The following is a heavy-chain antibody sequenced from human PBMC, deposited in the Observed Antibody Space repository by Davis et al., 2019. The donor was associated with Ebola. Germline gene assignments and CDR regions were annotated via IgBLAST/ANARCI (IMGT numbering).Heavy chain of an antibody. V-gene: IGHV1-3*01. CDR3: ARSYYDFWSGYSSFDY. Sequence: AASVKVSCKASGYTSTSYAMHWVRQAPGQRLEWMGWINAGNGNTKYSQKFQGRVTITRDTSASTAYMELSSLRSEDTAVYYCARSYYDFWSGYSSFDYWGQGTLVTVSS. CDR2: INAGNGNT. J-gene: IGHJ4*02. CDR1: GYTSTSYA. D-gene: IGHD3-3*01.